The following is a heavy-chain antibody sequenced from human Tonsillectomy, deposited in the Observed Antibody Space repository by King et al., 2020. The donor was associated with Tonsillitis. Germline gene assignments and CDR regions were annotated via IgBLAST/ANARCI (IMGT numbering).Heavy chain of an antibody. CDR3: ARETLLYYYDNSGYLDY. CDR1: GGSISSGSYY. D-gene: IGHD3-22*01. Sequence: VQLQESGPGLVKPSQTLSLTCTVSGGSISSGSYYWSWIRQPAGKGLEWIGRIYASGSTNYNPSLKSRVTMSVDTSKNQLSLKLSSVTAADTAVYYCARETLLYYYDNSGYLDYWGQGTLVTVSS. J-gene: IGHJ4*02. V-gene: IGHV4-61*02. CDR2: IYASGST.